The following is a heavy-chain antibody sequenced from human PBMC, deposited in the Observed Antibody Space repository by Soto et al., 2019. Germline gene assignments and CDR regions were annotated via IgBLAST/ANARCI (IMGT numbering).Heavy chain of an antibody. Sequence: GGSLRLSCAASGIIFNGFGMHWVRQVPGKGLEWVAVIRDDGGNIYYADSVKGRFTISRDNSKSTLYLQMNSLRAEDTAIYYCAKVSRDSSNVDYWGQGTLVTVSS. V-gene: IGHV3-30*02. CDR3: AKVSRDSSNVDY. CDR1: GIIFNGFG. CDR2: IRDDGGNI. J-gene: IGHJ4*02. D-gene: IGHD6-13*01.